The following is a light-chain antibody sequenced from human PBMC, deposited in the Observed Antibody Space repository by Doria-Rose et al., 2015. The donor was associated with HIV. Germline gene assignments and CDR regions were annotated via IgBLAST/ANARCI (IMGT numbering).Light chain of an antibody. J-gene: IGKJ1*01. CDR2: DGS. CDR3: HQYGTSWT. CDR1: QSFSSTY. V-gene: IGKV3-20*01. Sequence: TQSPGTLSLSPGERATLSCRASQSFSSTYIAWYQQKPGQAPSRLIYDGSTRATGIPDRFSASGSGTDFTLTINRLEPEDFALYYCHQYGTSWTFGQGTKVEI.